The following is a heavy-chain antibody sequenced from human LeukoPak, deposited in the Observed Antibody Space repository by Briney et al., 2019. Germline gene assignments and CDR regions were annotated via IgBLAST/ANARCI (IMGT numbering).Heavy chain of an antibody. Sequence: SVTVSCKASGGTFSSYAISWVRQAPGQGLEWMGGIIPIFGTANYAQKFQGRVTITTDESTSTAYIELSSLRSEDTAVYYCAREGSTGVSEFDPWGQGTLVTVSS. CDR1: GGTFSSYA. J-gene: IGHJ5*02. V-gene: IGHV1-69*05. CDR2: IIPIFGTA. CDR3: AREGSTGVSEFDP. D-gene: IGHD2-2*01.